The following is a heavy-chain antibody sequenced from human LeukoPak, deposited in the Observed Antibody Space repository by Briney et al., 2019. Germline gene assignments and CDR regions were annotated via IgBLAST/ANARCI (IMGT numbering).Heavy chain of an antibody. Sequence: GGSLRLSCAASGFTFSSYSMNWVRQAPGKGLEWVSSISSSSSYIYYADSVKGRFTISRDNAKNSLYLQMNSLRAEDTAVYYCARDRRAAGITNAFDIWGQGTMVTVSS. CDR1: GFTFSSYS. V-gene: IGHV3-21*01. CDR3: ARDRRAAGITNAFDI. D-gene: IGHD6-13*01. J-gene: IGHJ3*02. CDR2: ISSSSSYI.